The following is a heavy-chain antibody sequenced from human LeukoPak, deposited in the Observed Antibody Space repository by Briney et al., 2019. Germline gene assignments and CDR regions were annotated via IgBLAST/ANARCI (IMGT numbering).Heavy chain of an antibody. V-gene: IGHV3-11*01. CDR3: ARGLYCGGDCYPPYFDY. J-gene: IGHJ4*02. CDR1: GFTFSDYY. CDR2: ISFSGSRT. Sequence: PGGSLGLSCAASGFTFSDYYMSWIRQAPGKGLEWISYISFSGSRTYYADSVKGRFTISRDNAKSSLHLQMNSLRAEDTAVYYCARGLYCGGDCYPPYFDYWGQGTLVTVSS. D-gene: IGHD2-21*02.